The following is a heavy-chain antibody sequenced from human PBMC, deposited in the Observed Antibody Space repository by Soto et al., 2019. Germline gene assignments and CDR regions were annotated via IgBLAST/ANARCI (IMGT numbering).Heavy chain of an antibody. D-gene: IGHD4-4*01. CDR1: GGSISSSSYY. CDR2: IYYSGST. V-gene: IGHV4-39*01. Sequence: SETLSLTCTVSGGSISSSSYYWGWIRQPPGKGLEWIGSIYYSGSTYYNPSLKSRVTISVDTSKNPFSLKLSSVTAADTAVYYCARSPYSNYDYYYGMDVWGQGTTVTVSS. J-gene: IGHJ6*02. CDR3: ARSPYSNYDYYYGMDV.